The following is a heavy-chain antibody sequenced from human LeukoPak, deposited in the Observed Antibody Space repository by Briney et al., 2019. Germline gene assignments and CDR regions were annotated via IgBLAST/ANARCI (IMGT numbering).Heavy chain of an antibody. D-gene: IGHD3-10*01. CDR1: GYTFTGYY. V-gene: IGHV1-2*02. CDR2: INPNSGGT. J-gene: IGHJ6*03. CDR3: ARDEGYGSGSYYNDYYYYYYMDV. Sequence: ASVKVSCKASGYTFTGYYMHWVRQAPGQGLEWMGWINPNSGGTNYAQKFQGRVTMTRDTSISTAYMEQSRLRSDDTAVYYCARDEGYGSGSYYNDYYYYYYMDVWGKGTTVTVSS.